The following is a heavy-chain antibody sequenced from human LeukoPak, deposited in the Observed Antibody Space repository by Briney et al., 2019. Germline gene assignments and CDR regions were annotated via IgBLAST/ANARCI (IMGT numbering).Heavy chain of an antibody. Sequence: GGSLRLSCVGPGFSFTNASMSWVRQAPGKGLEWVGRIKNKVDGGTVDYAAAVKGRFTISRDDSKNTLFLQMNSLKTEDTGVYYSTTDPGDYEIYSGEGNLLTVSS. CDR1: GFSFTNAS. CDR3: TTDPGDYEIY. CDR2: IKNKVDGGTV. D-gene: IGHD4-17*01. V-gene: IGHV3-15*01. J-gene: IGHJ4*02.